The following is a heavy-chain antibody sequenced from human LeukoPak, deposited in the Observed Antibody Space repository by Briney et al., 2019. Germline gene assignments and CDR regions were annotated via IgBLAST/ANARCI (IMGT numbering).Heavy chain of an antibody. Sequence: AASVKVSCKASGYTFTSYGISWVRQAPGQGLEWMGWISAYNGNTNYAQKLQGRVTMTTDTSTSTAYMELRSLRSDDTAVYYCARGGITMVWGDYYYYYMDVWGKGTTVTVSS. V-gene: IGHV1-18*01. CDR2: ISAYNGNT. CDR3: ARGGITMVWGDYYYYYMDV. J-gene: IGHJ6*03. D-gene: IGHD3-10*01. CDR1: GYTFTSYG.